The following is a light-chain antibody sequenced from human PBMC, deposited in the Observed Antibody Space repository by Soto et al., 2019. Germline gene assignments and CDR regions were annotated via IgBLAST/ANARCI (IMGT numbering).Light chain of an antibody. J-gene: IGLJ3*02. CDR1: SSDVGGYNY. CDR2: DVS. V-gene: IGLV2-14*03. CDR3: TSYRSSALV. Sequence: QSALTQPASVSGSPGQSITISYTGTSSDVGGYNYVSWYQQHPGKAPKLMIYDVSNRPSGVSNRFSGSKSGNTASLTISGLQAEDEADYYCTSYRSSALVFGGGTKLTVL.